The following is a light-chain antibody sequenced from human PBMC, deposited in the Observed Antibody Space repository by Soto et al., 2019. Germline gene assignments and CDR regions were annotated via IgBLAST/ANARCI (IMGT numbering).Light chain of an antibody. CDR1: SSDVGGYNY. V-gene: IGLV2-14*01. Sequence: QPALTQPASVSGSPGQSITISCTGTSSDVGGYNYVSWYQQHPGKAPKLMIYDVSNRPSGVSNRFSGSKSGNTASLTISGLQAEDEADYYCSSYTSSSTFHYVFGTGTKLTVL. CDR3: SSYTSSSTFHYV. J-gene: IGLJ1*01. CDR2: DVS.